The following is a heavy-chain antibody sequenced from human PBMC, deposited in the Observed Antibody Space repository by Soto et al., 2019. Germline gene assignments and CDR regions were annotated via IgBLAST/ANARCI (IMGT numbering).Heavy chain of an antibody. V-gene: IGHV4-59*01. CDR2: IYYSGST. Sequence: SETLSVTCTVSGGYISSYYWSWIRKHPGKGLEWIGYIYYSGSTNYNPSLKSRVTISVDTSKNQFSLKLSSVTAADTAVYYCARVGSGSYFSNFDYWGQGTLVTVSS. D-gene: IGHD1-26*01. CDR1: GGYISSYY. CDR3: ARVGSGSYFSNFDY. J-gene: IGHJ4*02.